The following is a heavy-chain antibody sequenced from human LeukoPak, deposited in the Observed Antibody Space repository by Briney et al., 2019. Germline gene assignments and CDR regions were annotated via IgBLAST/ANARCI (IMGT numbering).Heavy chain of an antibody. Sequence: GGSLRLSCAASGFSFSDYAMTWVRQPPGRGLEWVSGISGAGGSINYGDSVKGRFTISRDNSKNTLFLQLSGLRAEDTAVYYCAKGQELLEWIYDYWGQGTLVTVSS. V-gene: IGHV3-23*01. CDR2: ISGAGGSI. CDR1: GFSFSDYA. CDR3: AKGQELLEWIYDY. J-gene: IGHJ4*02. D-gene: IGHD3-3*01.